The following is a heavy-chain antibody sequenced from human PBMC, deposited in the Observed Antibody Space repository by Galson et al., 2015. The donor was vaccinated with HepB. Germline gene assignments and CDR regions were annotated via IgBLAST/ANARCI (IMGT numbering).Heavy chain of an antibody. CDR2: ISRRSQSI. D-gene: IGHD4-17*01. CDR1: GFSFSDYY. V-gene: IGHV3-11*01. Sequence: SLRLSCAASGFSFSDYYMSWIRQAPGKGLEWLSYISRRSQSIYYAASVKGRFTISRDNAKDSLFLQMNSLRPDDTAVYYCARDGDYYYGMDVWGQGTTVIVSS. CDR3: ARDGDYYYGMDV. J-gene: IGHJ6*02.